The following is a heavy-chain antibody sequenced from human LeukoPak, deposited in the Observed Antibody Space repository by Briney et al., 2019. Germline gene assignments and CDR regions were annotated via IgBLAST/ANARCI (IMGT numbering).Heavy chain of an antibody. CDR2: IIPIFGTA. CDR3: ASKAYSGSYQYYFDY. J-gene: IGHJ4*02. Sequence: SVKVSCKASGGTFSSYAISWVRQAPGQGLEWMGGIIPIFGTANCAQKFQGRVTVTTDESTSTAYMELSSLRSEDTAVYYCASKAYSGSYQYYFDYWGQGTLVTVSS. V-gene: IGHV1-69*05. D-gene: IGHD1-26*01. CDR1: GGTFSSYA.